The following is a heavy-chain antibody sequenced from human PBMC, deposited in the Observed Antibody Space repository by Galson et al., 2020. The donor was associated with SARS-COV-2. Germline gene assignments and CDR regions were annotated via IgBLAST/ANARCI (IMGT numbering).Heavy chain of an antibody. CDR3: TRDLGRIRSFGSGNSFDY. J-gene: IGHJ4*02. CDR2: LSGDGSYI. Sequence: GESLKISCTASGFTFTPWTMNWVRQAPGKGLEYVSSLSGDGSYIYYTDSVKGRFTISRDNAKRSVYLQMNSLRVEDTAIYYCTRDLGRIRSFGSGNSFDYWGQGALVTVSS. CDR1: GFTFTPWT. D-gene: IGHD3-10*01. V-gene: IGHV3-21*01.